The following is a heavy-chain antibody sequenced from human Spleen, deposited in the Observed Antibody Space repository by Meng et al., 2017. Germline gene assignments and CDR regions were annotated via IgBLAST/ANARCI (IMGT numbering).Heavy chain of an antibody. CDR2: MNPNSGNT. V-gene: IGHV1-8*01. J-gene: IGHJ5*02. CDR1: GYTFTSYD. D-gene: IGHD1-14*01. CDR3: ARQRLTGNWFDP. Sequence: QVRRVNVGVKVKRPGASVRCSCKASGYTFTSYDINWVRQANGQGREWMGWMNPNSGNTGYAQKFQGRVTMTRNTSISTAYMELSSLRSEDTAVYYCARQRLTGNWFDPWGQGTLVTVSS.